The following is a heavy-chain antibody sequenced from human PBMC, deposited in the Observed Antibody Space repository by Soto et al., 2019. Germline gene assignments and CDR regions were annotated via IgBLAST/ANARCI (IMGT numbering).Heavy chain of an antibody. J-gene: IGHJ4*02. CDR3: ATGPGSPRGSPSSWFDY. D-gene: IGHD2-15*01. CDR1: GFTFSSYA. V-gene: IGHV3-23*01. Sequence: GGSLRLSCAASGFTFSSYAMSWVRQAPGKGLEWVSAISGSGGSTYYADSVKGRFTISRDNSKNTLYLQMNSLRAEDAAVCDGATGPGSPRGSPSSWFDYWGQGALFTVAS. CDR2: ISGSGGST.